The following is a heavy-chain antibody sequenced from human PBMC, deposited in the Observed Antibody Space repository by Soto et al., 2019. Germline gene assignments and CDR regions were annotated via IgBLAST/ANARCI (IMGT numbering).Heavy chain of an antibody. J-gene: IGHJ4*02. CDR3: VRDLIGYCSGATCYSL. D-gene: IGHD2-15*01. CDR2: IYSGGST. Sequence: GSLRLSCAASGFTVSSSYISWVRQVPGKGLEWVSVIYSGGSTYFADSVKGRFTISRDNSKNTLFLQMNSLRAEDTAVYYCVRDLIGYCSGATCYSLWGQGT. V-gene: IGHV3-66*01. CDR1: GFTVSSSY.